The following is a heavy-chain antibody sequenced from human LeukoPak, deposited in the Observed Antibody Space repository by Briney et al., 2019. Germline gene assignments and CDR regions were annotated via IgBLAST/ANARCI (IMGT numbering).Heavy chain of an antibody. CDR1: VGSFSGYY. J-gene: IGHJ6*03. CDR2: NNHSGST. D-gene: IGHD3-10*01. CDR3: ARGYYGSGSHCCHMDV. Sequence: SETLSLTCAVSVGSFSGYYWSWIRPPLGKGLGWIGQNNHSGSTKYNSSRKSRATISVDTTKNQFSLKLSSVTAAETAVYYCARGYYGSGSHCCHMDVWGKGTTITV. V-gene: IGHV4-34*01.